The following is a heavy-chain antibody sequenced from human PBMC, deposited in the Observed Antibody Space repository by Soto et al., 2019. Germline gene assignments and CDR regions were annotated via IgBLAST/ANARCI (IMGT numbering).Heavy chain of an antibody. CDR3: ARDGVAATLYYFDY. CDR2: IWYDGSNK. D-gene: IGHD2-15*01. V-gene: IGHV3-33*01. J-gene: IGHJ4*02. CDR1: GFTFSSYG. Sequence: GGSLRLSCAASGFTFSSYGMHWVRQAPGKGLEWVAVIWYDGSNKYYADSVKGRFTISRDNSKNTLYLQMNSLRAEDTAVYYCARDGVAATLYYFDYWGQGTLVTVSS.